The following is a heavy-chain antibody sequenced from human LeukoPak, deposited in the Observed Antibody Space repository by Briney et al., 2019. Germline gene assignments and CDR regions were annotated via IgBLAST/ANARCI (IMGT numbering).Heavy chain of an antibody. Sequence: PSETLSLTCAVYGGSFSGYYWSWIRQPPGKGLEWIGEINHSGSTNYNPSLKSRVTISVDTSKNQFSLKLSSVTAADTAVYYCAREVPLHYDILTGHQRTDLWGRGTLVTVSS. CDR1: GGSFSGYY. CDR2: INHSGST. V-gene: IGHV4-34*01. CDR3: AREVPLHYDILTGHQRTDL. D-gene: IGHD3-9*01. J-gene: IGHJ2*01.